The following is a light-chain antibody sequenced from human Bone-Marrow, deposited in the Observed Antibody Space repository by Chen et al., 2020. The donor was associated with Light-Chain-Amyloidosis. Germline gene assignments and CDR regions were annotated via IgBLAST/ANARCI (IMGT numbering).Light chain of an antibody. CDR2: STN. CDR1: SGSVSTNYY. CDR3: VLYVGSGIWV. Sequence: QTVVTQEPSSSVSPGGTVTLTCGLSSGSVSTNYYPAWYQQTPGQAPRTLIYSTNTRSSGVPDRFSGSILGNKAALTITGAQADDESDYYCVLYVGSGIWVFGGGTKLTVL. J-gene: IGLJ3*02. V-gene: IGLV8-61*01.